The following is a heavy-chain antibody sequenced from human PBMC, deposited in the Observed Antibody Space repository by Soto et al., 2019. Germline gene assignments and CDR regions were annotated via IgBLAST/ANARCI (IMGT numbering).Heavy chain of an antibody. CDR1: GDSISSGYQ. Sequence: PSETLSLTCAVSGDSISSGYQGGWIRQPPGKGLEWIGNIFHSGTTSYNPSLKSRVTVSVDTSKNQISLNLTSVTAADTAIYYCARDFFGNHYFDFWGQGILVTVSS. D-gene: IGHD3-10*01. J-gene: IGHJ4*02. CDR2: IFHSGTT. CDR3: ARDFFGNHYFDF. V-gene: IGHV4-38-2*02.